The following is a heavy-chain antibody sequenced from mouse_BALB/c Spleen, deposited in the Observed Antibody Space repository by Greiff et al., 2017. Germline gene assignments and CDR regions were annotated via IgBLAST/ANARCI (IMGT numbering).Heavy chain of an antibody. CDR1: GYTFTSYW. V-gene: IGHV1-7*01. Sequence: VQRVESGAELAKPGASVKMSCKASGYTFTSYWMHWVKQRPGQGLEWIGYINPSTGYTEYNQKFKDKATLTADKSSSTAYMQLSSLTSEDSAVYYCARTEYRYDGGYFDVWGAGTTVTVSS. CDR2: INPSTGYT. J-gene: IGHJ1*01. CDR3: ARTEYRYDGGYFDV. D-gene: IGHD2-14*01.